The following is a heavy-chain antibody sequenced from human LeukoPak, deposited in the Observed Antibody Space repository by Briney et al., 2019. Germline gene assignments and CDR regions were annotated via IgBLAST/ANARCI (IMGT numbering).Heavy chain of an antibody. CDR3: ARHREGVLDI. D-gene: IGHD1-26*01. Sequence: SETLSLTCTASGGSISSYYWSWIRQPPGKGLEWIVYIYYSGSTNYSPALRSRVTISVDTSKNQFSLKLNSVTAADTAVYYCARHREGVLDIWGQGTMVTVSS. CDR2: IYYSGST. CDR1: GGSISSYY. J-gene: IGHJ3*02. V-gene: IGHV4-59*08.